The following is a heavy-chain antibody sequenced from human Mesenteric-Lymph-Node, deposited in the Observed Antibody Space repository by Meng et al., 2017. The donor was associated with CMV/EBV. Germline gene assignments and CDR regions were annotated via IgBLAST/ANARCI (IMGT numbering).Heavy chain of an antibody. CDR2: IRPDGSYK. D-gene: IGHD3-3*02. V-gene: IGHV3-30*02. J-gene: IGHJ3*02. CDR1: GGTFSSYG. Sequence: GESLKISCAASGGTFSSYGMHWVRQAPGKGLEWVAFIRPDGSYKDHADSVKGRFTISTDNSKSTLYLQMNTLRADDTAVYYCSNLANRDGFDIWGQGTVVTVSS. CDR3: SNLANRDGFDI.